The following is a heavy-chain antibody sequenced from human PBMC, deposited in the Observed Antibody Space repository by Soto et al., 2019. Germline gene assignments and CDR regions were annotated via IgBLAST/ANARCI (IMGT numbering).Heavy chain of an antibody. Sequence: PGGSLRLSCAASGFTFSSYEMNWVRQAPGKGLEWVSYISSSGSTIYYADSVKGRFTISRDNAKNSLYLQMNSLRAEDTAVYYCARDLTIFGVVMDYYYYGMDVWGQGTTVTVSS. CDR1: GFTFSSYE. CDR3: ARDLTIFGVVMDYYYYGMDV. D-gene: IGHD3-3*01. J-gene: IGHJ6*02. CDR2: ISSSGSTI. V-gene: IGHV3-48*03.